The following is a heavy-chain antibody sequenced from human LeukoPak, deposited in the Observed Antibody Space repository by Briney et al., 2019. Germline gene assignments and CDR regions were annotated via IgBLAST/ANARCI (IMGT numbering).Heavy chain of an antibody. J-gene: IGHJ3*02. V-gene: IGHV3-23*01. Sequence: GGSLRLSCIASGFTFNAYSMTWVRQTPGKGLEWVAAISKSSSATYYAGSVKGRFTISRDNSKNTLYLQMISLRAEDTALYYCAKGYSGYDYWAFDIWGQGTMVTVSS. CDR2: ISKSSSAT. D-gene: IGHD5-12*01. CDR3: AKGYSGYDYWAFDI. CDR1: GFTFNAYS.